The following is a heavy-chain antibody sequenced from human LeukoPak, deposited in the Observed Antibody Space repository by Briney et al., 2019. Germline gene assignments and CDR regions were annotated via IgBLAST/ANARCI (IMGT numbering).Heavy chain of an antibody. CDR1: GGSISSYY. Sequence: SETLSLTCSVSGGSISSYYWSWIRQPPGKGLEWIGYIYYSGSTNHNPSLKSRVTISVDTSKNQFSLKLSSVTAADTAVYFCARALRWGAFDIWGQGTMVTVSS. J-gene: IGHJ3*02. CDR2: IYYSGST. D-gene: IGHD7-27*01. CDR3: ARALRWGAFDI. V-gene: IGHV4-59*01.